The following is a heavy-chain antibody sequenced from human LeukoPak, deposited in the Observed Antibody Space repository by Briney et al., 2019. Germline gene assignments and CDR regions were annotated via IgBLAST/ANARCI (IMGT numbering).Heavy chain of an antibody. D-gene: IGHD6-19*01. CDR2: IYYSGST. CDR1: GGSFSGYY. J-gene: IGHJ4*02. V-gene: IGHV4-59*01. CDR3: ARDMNPRRGWFDY. Sequence: SETLSLTCAVYGGSFSGYYWSWIRQPPGKGLEWIGYIYYSGSTNYNPALKSRVTISVDTSKNQFSLKLSSVTAADTAVYYCARDMNPRRGWFDYWGQGTLVTVSS.